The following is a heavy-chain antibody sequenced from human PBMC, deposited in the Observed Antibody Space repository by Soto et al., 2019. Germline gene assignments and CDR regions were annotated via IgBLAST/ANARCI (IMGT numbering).Heavy chain of an antibody. Sequence: GGSLRLSCAASGFTFSSYAMSWVRQAPGTGLEWVSSFSRETITSYADSVKGRFTISRDNSKNALFLQMNSLTAEDTAVYYCTKGHGGDSAQYFFDFWGQGTLVTVSS. J-gene: IGHJ4*02. D-gene: IGHD2-21*02. V-gene: IGHV3-23*01. CDR3: TKGHGGDSAQYFFDF. CDR1: GFTFSSYA. CDR2: FSRETIT.